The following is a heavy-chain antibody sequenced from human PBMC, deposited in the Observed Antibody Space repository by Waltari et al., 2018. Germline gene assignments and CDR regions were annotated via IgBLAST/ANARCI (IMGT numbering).Heavy chain of an antibody. Sequence: QLQLQESGPGLVKPSETLSFTCTVSGGSISSSIYYWGWIRQPPGKGLEGIGSIYYSGSTYYSPSLKSRVTISVDTSKNQFSLKLSSVTAADTAVYYCATKRESSASGFDYWGQGTLVTVSS. CDR3: ATKRESSASGFDY. CDR1: GGSISSSIYY. D-gene: IGHD6-19*01. V-gene: IGHV4-39*01. CDR2: IYYSGST. J-gene: IGHJ4*02.